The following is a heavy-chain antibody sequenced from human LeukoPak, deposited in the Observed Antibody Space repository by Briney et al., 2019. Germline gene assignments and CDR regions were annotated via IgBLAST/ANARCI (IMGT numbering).Heavy chain of an antibody. CDR2: IYYSGST. Sequence: PSETLSLTCTVSGGSISSYYWSWIRQPPGKGLEWIGYIYYSGSTNYNPSLKSRVTISVDTSKNQFSLKLSSVTAADTAVYYCARRMSFGGSGSYFPDMDVWGQGTTVTVSS. J-gene: IGHJ6*02. D-gene: IGHD3-10*01. V-gene: IGHV4-59*08. CDR1: GGSISSYY. CDR3: ARRMSFGGSGSYFPDMDV.